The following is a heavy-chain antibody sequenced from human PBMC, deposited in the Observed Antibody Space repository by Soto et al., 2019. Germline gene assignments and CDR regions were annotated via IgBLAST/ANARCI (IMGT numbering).Heavy chain of an antibody. CDR3: AKDGNSGYGGSYFDY. V-gene: IGHV3-30*18. D-gene: IGHD5-12*01. J-gene: IGHJ4*02. CDR1: GFTFSSYG. CDR2: ISYDGSNK. Sequence: LRVSCAASGFTFSSYGMHWVRQAPGKGLEWVAVISYDGSNKYYADSVKGRFTMSRDNSKNTLYLQMNSLRAEDTAVYYCAKDGNSGYGGSYFDYWGQGTMVTVSS.